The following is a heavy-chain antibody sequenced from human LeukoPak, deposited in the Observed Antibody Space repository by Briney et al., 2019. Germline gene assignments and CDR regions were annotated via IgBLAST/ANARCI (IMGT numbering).Heavy chain of an antibody. CDR2: ISVRSNYI. V-gene: IGHV3-21*01. Sequence: PGGSLRLSCVASGYTFSSFSINWVRQAPGKGLEWVSPISVRSNYIYYADSVRGRFSISRDDARDSLFLQMNSLRAEDTAVYYCVRLRRNSDTSGYYYYYDFWGQGTLVTVSS. CDR3: VRLRRNSDTSGYYYYYDF. CDR1: GYTFSSFS. J-gene: IGHJ4*02. D-gene: IGHD3-22*01.